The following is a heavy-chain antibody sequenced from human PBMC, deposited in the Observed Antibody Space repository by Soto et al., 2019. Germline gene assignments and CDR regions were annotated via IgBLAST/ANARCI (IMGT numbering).Heavy chain of an antibody. J-gene: IGHJ3*02. CDR1: GFTFDDYA. CDR3: AKDHYYGSGSYISADAFDI. CDR2: ISWNSGSI. Sequence: PGGSLRLSCAASGFTFDDYAMHWVRQAPGKGLEWVSGISWNSGSIGYADSVKGRFTISRDNAKNSLYLQMNSLRAEDTALYYCAKDHYYGSGSYISADAFDIRGQGTMVTVSS. V-gene: IGHV3-9*01. D-gene: IGHD3-10*01.